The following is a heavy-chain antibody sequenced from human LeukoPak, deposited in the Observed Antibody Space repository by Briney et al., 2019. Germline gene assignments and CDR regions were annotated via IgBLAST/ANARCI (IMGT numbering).Heavy chain of an antibody. Sequence: TGGSLRLSCAASGFTFSDYYMSWIRQAPGKGLEWVSYISSSGSTIYYADSVKGRFTISRDNAKNPLYLQMNNLRVEDTAVYYCARDQPIGYNYGYPFDNWGQGTLVTVSS. CDR3: ARDQPIGYNYGYPFDN. CDR2: ISSSGSTI. J-gene: IGHJ4*02. CDR1: GFTFSDYY. D-gene: IGHD5-18*01. V-gene: IGHV3-11*04.